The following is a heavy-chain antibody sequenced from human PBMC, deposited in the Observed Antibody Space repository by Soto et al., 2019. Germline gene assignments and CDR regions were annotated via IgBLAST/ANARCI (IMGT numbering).Heavy chain of an antibody. J-gene: IGHJ5*02. Sequence: GESLKISCXGSGYSFSHDWIGWVRQMPGKGLEWMGFVYPYDSDTKYNPSFQGQVTISADKSINTAYLQWSSLKASDTAMYYCARLMAVAAPAGWLDPGGQGTLVTVSS. CDR2: VYPYDSDT. V-gene: IGHV5-51*01. CDR1: GYSFSHDW. D-gene: IGHD2-15*01. CDR3: ARLMAVAAPAGWLDP.